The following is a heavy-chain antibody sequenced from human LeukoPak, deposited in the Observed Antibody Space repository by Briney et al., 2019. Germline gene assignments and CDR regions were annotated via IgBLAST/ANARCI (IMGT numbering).Heavy chain of an antibody. Sequence: GGSLRLSCAASGFTFSSYTMNWVRQAPGKGLEWVSSISSSSRYIYYADSLKGRFTISRDNAKNSLYLQMNSLRADDTAFYYCARDTLGEGEDANYAVYYFDYWGQGTVVTVSS. J-gene: IGHJ4*02. CDR2: ISSSSRYI. V-gene: IGHV3-21*01. CDR1: GFTFSSYT. CDR3: ARDTLGEGEDANYAVYYFDY. D-gene: IGHD3-10*01.